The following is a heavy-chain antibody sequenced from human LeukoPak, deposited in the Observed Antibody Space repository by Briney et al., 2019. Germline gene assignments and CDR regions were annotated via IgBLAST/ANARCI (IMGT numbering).Heavy chain of an antibody. J-gene: IGHJ4*02. D-gene: IGHD7-27*01. Sequence: GGSLRLSCAASGFTFSSYAMSWVRQAPGKGLEWVSTITTSDGNTYYADSVKGRFTVSRDNSKNTLFLQMNSLRAEDTAVYYCAKDGGLWVSAHWGDSWGRGTLVTVSS. V-gene: IGHV3-23*01. CDR3: AKDGGLWVSAHWGDS. CDR2: ITTSDGNT. CDR1: GFTFSSYA.